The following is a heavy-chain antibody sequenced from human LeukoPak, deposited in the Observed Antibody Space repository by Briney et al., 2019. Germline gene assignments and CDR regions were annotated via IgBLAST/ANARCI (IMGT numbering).Heavy chain of an antibody. D-gene: IGHD3-10*01. CDR3: ASGRALLWFGVPGAPPRYYYYGMDV. CDR1: GFTFSSYG. CDR2: ISYDGSNK. V-gene: IGHV3-30*03. Sequence: GGSLRLSCAASGFTFSSYGMNWVRQAPGKGLEWVAVISYDGSNKYYADSVKGRFTISRDNSKNTLYLQMNSLRAEDTAVYYCASGRALLWFGVPGAPPRYYYYGMDVWGQGTTVTVSS. J-gene: IGHJ6*02.